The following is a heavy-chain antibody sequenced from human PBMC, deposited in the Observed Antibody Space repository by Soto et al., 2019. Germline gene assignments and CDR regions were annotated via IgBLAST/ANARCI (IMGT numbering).Heavy chain of an antibody. Sequence: QVQLVESGGGVVQPGRSLRLSCAASGFTFSSYAMHWVRQAPGKGLEWVAVISYDGSNKYYADSVKGRFTISRDNSKNTLYLQMNSLRAEDTAVYYCARDMGGSQVGVFAYCGKGTLVTVSS. V-gene: IGHV3-30-3*01. CDR1: GFTFSSYA. CDR2: ISYDGSNK. D-gene: IGHD1-26*01. J-gene: IGHJ4*02. CDR3: ARDMGGSQVGVFAY.